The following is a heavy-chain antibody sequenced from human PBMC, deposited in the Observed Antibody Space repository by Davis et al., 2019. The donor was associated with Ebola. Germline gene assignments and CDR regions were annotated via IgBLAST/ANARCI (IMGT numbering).Heavy chain of an antibody. D-gene: IGHD3-10*01. Sequence: AASVKVSCKASGYTFTRYGISWVRQAPGQGLEWMGWISAYNGNTNYAQNLQGRVTMTTDPSTSTAYMEVRSLRYDDTAVYYCARAVTMVLPSGWFDPWGQGTLVTVSS. CDR1: GYTFTRYG. CDR2: ISAYNGNT. J-gene: IGHJ5*02. V-gene: IGHV1-18*01. CDR3: ARAVTMVLPSGWFDP.